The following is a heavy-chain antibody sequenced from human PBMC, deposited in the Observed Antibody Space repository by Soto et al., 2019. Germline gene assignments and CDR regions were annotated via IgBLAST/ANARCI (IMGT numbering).Heavy chain of an antibody. D-gene: IGHD3-3*01. Sequence: QLQLQESGPGLVKPSETLSLTCTVSGGSISSSSYYWGWIRQPPGKGLEWIGSIYYSGSTYYNPSLKSRVTISVDTSKNQFSLKLSSVTAADTAVYYCAKSLRFLEWLIFYPWGQGTLVTVSS. CDR1: GGSISSSSYY. CDR2: IYYSGST. J-gene: IGHJ5*02. V-gene: IGHV4-39*01. CDR3: AKSLRFLEWLIFYP.